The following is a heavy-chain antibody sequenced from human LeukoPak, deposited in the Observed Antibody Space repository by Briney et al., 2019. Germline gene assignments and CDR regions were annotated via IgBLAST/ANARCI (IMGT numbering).Heavy chain of an antibody. D-gene: IGHD1-26*01. V-gene: IGHV3-23*01. CDR2: ISGSGGST. J-gene: IGHJ4*02. CDR3: AKDTNSGSYINYFDY. Sequence: GGSLRLSCAASGFTFSSYAMSWVRQAPRKGLEWVSAISGSGGSTYYADSVKGRFTISRDNSKNTLYLQMNSLRAEDTAVYYCAKDTNSGSYINYFDYWGQGTLVTVSS. CDR1: GFTFSSYA.